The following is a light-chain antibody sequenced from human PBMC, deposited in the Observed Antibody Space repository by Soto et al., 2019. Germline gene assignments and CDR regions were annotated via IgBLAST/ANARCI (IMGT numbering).Light chain of an antibody. CDR2: EVA. CDR3: CSHSSSITWM. J-gene: IGLJ3*02. V-gene: IGLV2-14*03. CDR1: SSNVGGYNL. Sequence: QSALTQTASVSGSPGQSITMSCTGTSSNVGGYNLVSWYQQHPGKAPKLIVHEVANRLSGVSGRFSGSKSGNTAFLTISGLQAEDEAVYYCCSHSSSITWMFGGGTQLTVL.